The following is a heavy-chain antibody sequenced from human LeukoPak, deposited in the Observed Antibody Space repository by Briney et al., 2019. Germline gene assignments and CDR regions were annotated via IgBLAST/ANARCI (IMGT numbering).Heavy chain of an antibody. V-gene: IGHV3-23*01. CDR1: GFTFSSYA. J-gene: IGHJ5*02. Sequence: GGSLRLSCAASGFTFSSYAMSWVRQAPGKGLEWVSSISGSGGSTYYADSVKGRVTVSRDNSKSTLYLQMNSLRAEDTAVYYCATDFYDSTWGQGTLVTVSS. CDR2: ISGSGGST. CDR3: ATDFYDST. D-gene: IGHD3-22*01.